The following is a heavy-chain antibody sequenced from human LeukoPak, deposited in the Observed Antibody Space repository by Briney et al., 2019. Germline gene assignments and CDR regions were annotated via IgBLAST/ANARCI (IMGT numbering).Heavy chain of an antibody. CDR3: TTYSPGDAFDI. CDR1: GFTFSGSA. D-gene: IGHD1-14*01. Sequence: PGGSLRLSCAASGFTFSGSAMHWVRQASGKGLEWVGRIRSKANSYATAYAASVKGRFTISRDDTKNTAYLQMNSLKTEDTAVYYCTTYSPGDAFDIWGQGTMVTVSS. CDR2: IRSKANSYAT. J-gene: IGHJ3*02. V-gene: IGHV3-73*01.